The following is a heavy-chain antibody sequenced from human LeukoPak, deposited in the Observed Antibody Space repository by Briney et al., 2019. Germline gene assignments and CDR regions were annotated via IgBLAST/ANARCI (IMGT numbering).Heavy chain of an antibody. Sequence: ASVKVSCKASGGTFSSYAISWVRQAPGQGLEWMGRIIPILGIANYAQKFQGRVTITADKSTSTACMELSSLRSEDTAVYYCASGGNWNHNWFDPWGQGTLVTVSS. CDR1: GGTFSSYA. CDR3: ASGGNWNHNWFDP. V-gene: IGHV1-69*04. CDR2: IIPILGIA. J-gene: IGHJ5*02. D-gene: IGHD1-1*01.